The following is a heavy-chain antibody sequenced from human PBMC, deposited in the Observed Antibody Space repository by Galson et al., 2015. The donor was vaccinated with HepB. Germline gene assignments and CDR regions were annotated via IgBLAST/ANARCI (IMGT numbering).Heavy chain of an antibody. D-gene: IGHD6-19*01. CDR3: ARAHSSGWSRYYFQH. CDR1: GYTFTSYY. V-gene: IGHV1-46*01. J-gene: IGHJ1*01. CDR2: INPSGGST. Sequence: SVKVSCKASGYTFTSYYMHWVRQAPGQGLEWMGIINPSGGSTSYAQKFQGRVTMTRDTSTSTVYMELSSLGSEDTAVYYCARAHSSGWSRYYFQHWGQGTLVTVSS.